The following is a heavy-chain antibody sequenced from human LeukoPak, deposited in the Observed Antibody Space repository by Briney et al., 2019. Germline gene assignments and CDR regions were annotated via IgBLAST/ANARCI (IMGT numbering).Heavy chain of an antibody. V-gene: IGHV4-59*01. J-gene: IGHJ6*04. CDR3: ASSLPFRWLFPLAV. CDR1: GGSISSYY. CDR2: IYYSGST. Sequence: SETLSLTCTVSGGSISSYYWSWIRQPPGKGLEWIGYIYYSGSTNYNPSLKSRVTISVDTSKNQFSLKLSSVTAADTAVYYCASSLPFRWLFPLAVWDKGTTVTVSS. D-gene: IGHD3-22*01.